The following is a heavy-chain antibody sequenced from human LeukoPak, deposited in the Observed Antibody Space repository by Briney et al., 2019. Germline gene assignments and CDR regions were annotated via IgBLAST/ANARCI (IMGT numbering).Heavy chain of an antibody. Sequence: KPSETLSLTCTVSGGSISSSSNYWGWIRQPPGKGLEWIVTIYHSGSTYYNPSLKSRLMMSLDTSKNEFSLKLSSVTAADTAVYYCARVLGIAAAGTFDYWGQGTLVTVSS. D-gene: IGHD6-13*01. CDR2: IYHSGST. CDR3: ARVLGIAAAGTFDY. J-gene: IGHJ4*02. CDR1: GGSISSSSNY. V-gene: IGHV4-39*07.